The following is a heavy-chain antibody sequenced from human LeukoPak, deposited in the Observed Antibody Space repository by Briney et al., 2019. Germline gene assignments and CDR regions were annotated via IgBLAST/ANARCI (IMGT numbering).Heavy chain of an antibody. V-gene: IGHV4-34*01. CDR2: INHSGST. CDR1: GGSFSGYY. J-gene: IGHJ4*02. D-gene: IGHD3-22*01. Sequence: PSETLSLTCAVYGGSFSGYYWSWIRQPPGKGLEWIGEINHSGSTNYNPSLKSRVTISVDTSKNQFSLKLNSVTAADTAVYYCAREGYSDTLDYYANFDHWGQGTLVTVSS. CDR3: AREGYSDTLDYYANFDH.